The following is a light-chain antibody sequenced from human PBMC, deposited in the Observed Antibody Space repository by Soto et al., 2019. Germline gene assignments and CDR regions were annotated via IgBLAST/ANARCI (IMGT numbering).Light chain of an antibody. V-gene: IGLV1-40*01. CDR3: QSYDSSLSAVV. Sequence: PSVSGAPGQRVTISCTGSSSNIGAGYDVHWYQQLPGTAPKLLIYGNSNRPSGVPDRFSGSKSGTSASLAITGLQAEDESDYYCQSYDSSLSAVVFGGGTKVTVL. CDR2: GNS. CDR1: SSNIGAGYD. J-gene: IGLJ2*01.